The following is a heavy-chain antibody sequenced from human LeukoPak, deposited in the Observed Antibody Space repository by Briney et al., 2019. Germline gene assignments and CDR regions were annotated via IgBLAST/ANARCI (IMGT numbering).Heavy chain of an antibody. D-gene: IGHD3-10*01. J-gene: IGHJ4*02. V-gene: IGHV3-48*04. CDR1: GFTFSSYS. CDR2: ISSSSSTI. Sequence: GGSLRLSCAASGFTFSSYSMNWVRQAPGKGLEWVSYISSSSSTIYYADSVKGRFTISRDNAKNSLYLQMNSLRAEDTAVYYCVRDYYGSGSYDDYWGQGTLVTVSS. CDR3: VRDYYGSGSYDDY.